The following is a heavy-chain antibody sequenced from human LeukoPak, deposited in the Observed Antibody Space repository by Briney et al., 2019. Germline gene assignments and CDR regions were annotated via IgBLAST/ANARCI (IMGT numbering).Heavy chain of an antibody. CDR3: ARALTTLTYEGY. D-gene: IGHD1-1*01. V-gene: IGHV3-21*01. CDR2: ISGSNSYI. J-gene: IGHJ4*02. CDR1: GFSLKTYN. Sequence: GGSLRLSCAASGFSLKTYNMNWIRQAPGKGLEWVSSISGSNSYIFYADSVKGRFTVSRDNAKDSLYLQMNSLRAEDTAVYYCARALTTLTYEGYWGQGTLVTVSS.